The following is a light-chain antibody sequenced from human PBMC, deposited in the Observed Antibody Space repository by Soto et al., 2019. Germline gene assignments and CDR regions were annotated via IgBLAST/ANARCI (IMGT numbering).Light chain of an antibody. CDR1: QSVSSN. Sequence: EIVMTQSPATLSVSPGERATLSCRASQSVSSNLAWYQQKPGQAPRLLIYGASTRATGIPARFSGSGSGTEFTLTXSSLQSEDFAVYYCQQYNNWPLTFGGGTKVEIK. CDR2: GAS. J-gene: IGKJ4*01. CDR3: QQYNNWPLT. V-gene: IGKV3-15*01.